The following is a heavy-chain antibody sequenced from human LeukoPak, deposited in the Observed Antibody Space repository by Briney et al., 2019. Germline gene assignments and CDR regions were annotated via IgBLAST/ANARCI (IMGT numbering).Heavy chain of an antibody. D-gene: IGHD4/OR15-4a*01. CDR2: IKSKTDGGTT. V-gene: IGHV3-15*05. Sequence: PGGSLRLSCAASGFTFSNAWMSWVRQAPGKGLEWVGRIKSKTDGGTTDYAAPVKGRFTISRDDSKNTLYLQMNSLRAEDTAVYYCAKTRWTRVGAMDVWGQGTTVTVSS. J-gene: IGHJ6*02. CDR3: AKTRWTRVGAMDV. CDR1: GFTFSNAW.